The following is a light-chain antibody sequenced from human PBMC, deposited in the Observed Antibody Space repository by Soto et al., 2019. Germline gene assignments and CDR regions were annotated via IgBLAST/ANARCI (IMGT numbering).Light chain of an antibody. CDR3: SSYTSSSTLYA. CDR1: SNKVVGYIY. J-gene: IGLJ1*01. V-gene: IGLV2-14*01. Sequence: QSALTQPASVSGSPGQSITISCTGTSNKVVGYIYVSWYQQHPGKASIFMIYDVSNRPSGVSILFSGSKSGNTASLTISGLQAEDEADYYCSSYTSSSTLYAFGTGTKVTVL. CDR2: DVS.